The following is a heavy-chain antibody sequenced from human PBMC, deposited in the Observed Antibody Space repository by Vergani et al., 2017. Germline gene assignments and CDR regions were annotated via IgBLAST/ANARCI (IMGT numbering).Heavy chain of an antibody. CDR3: AKDHSIAAAVYYYYYGMDV. D-gene: IGHD6-13*01. J-gene: IGHJ6*02. V-gene: IGHV3-23*01. CDR1: GFTFSSYA. Sequence: EVQLLESGGGLVQPGGSLRLSCAASGFTFSSYAMSWVRQAPGKGLEWVSAISGSGGSTYYADSVKGRFTIARDKSKNRLYLQMNSLRAEDTAVYYCAKDHSIAAAVYYYYYGMDVWGQGTTVTVAS. CDR2: ISGSGGST.